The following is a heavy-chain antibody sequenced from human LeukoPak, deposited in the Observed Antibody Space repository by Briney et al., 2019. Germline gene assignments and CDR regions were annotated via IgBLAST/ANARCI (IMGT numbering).Heavy chain of an antibody. J-gene: IGHJ4*02. CDR3: ARVAYDSYGHYYHDYFDY. CDR1: GFTFSAYA. Sequence: GGSLRLSCAASGFTFSAYAMTWVRQAPGKGLEWVSSMSGRDDKTYYTDSAEGRFTISRDNSRNTLYPQMNSLRAEDTALYYCARVAYDSYGHYYHDYFDYWGQGTLATVSS. V-gene: IGHV3-23*01. D-gene: IGHD3-22*01. CDR2: MSGRDDKT.